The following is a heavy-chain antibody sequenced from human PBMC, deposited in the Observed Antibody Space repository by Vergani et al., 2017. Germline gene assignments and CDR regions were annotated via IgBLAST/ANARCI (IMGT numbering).Heavy chain of an antibody. Sequence: EVQLVESGGGLVKPGGSLRLSCAASGFTFSSYSMNWVRQAPGKGLEWVSSISSSSSYIYYADSVKGRFTISRDNAKNSLSLLMNSLRAEDTAVYYCTRDRLDDSYAYFDYWGQGTLVTVSP. V-gene: IGHV3-21*01. CDR3: TRDRLDDSYAYFDY. CDR1: GFTFSSYS. J-gene: IGHJ4*02. CDR2: ISSSSSYI. D-gene: IGHD3-16*01.